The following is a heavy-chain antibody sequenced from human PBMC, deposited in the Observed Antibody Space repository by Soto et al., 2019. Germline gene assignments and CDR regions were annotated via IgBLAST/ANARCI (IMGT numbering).Heavy chain of an antibody. J-gene: IGHJ6*02. D-gene: IGHD2-15*01. CDR3: ARQYCSGGNCYSPYYHYGMDV. Sequence: QVQLVQSGTEVRKPGASVKVSCKASGYTFTIYDISWVRQAPGQGLEWMGWISAYNGNTKYAEKLQGRVTMTTDTSTSTAYMELRSLRSDDTAVYYCARQYCSGGNCYSPYYHYGMDVWGQGTTVTVSS. CDR2: ISAYNGNT. CDR1: GYTFTIYD. V-gene: IGHV1-18*01.